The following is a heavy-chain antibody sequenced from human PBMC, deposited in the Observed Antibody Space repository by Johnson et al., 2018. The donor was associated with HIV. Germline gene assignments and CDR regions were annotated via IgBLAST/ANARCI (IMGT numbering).Heavy chain of an antibody. CDR2: ISYDGSNK. D-gene: IGHD6-6*01. CDR3: ARSQPGEYSSSSDAFDI. CDR1: GFTFSSYG. Sequence: QVQLVESGGGVVQPGRSLRLSCAASGFTFSSYGMHWVRQAPGKGLEWVAVISYDGSNKYYADSVKGRFTISRDNSKNTLYLQMNSLIAEDTAVYYCARSQPGEYSSSSDAFDIWGQGTMVTVSS. J-gene: IGHJ3*02. V-gene: IGHV3-30*03.